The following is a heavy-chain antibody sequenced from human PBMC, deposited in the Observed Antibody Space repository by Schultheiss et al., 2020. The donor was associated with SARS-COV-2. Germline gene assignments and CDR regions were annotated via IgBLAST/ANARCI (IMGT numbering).Heavy chain of an antibody. CDR3: AREPPYDFWSGYYSEGFDY. Sequence: GESLKISCAASGFTFSSYAMHWVRQAPGKGLEWVAVISYDGSNKYYADSVKGRFTISRDNFKNTLYLQMNSLRAEDTAVYFCAREPPYDFWSGYYSEGFDYWGQGTLVTVSS. J-gene: IGHJ4*02. D-gene: IGHD3-3*01. CDR2: ISYDGSNK. CDR1: GFTFSSYA. V-gene: IGHV3-30*01.